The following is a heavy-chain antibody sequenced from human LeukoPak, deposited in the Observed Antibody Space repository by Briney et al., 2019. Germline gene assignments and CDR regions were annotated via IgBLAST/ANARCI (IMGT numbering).Heavy chain of an antibody. J-gene: IGHJ4*02. D-gene: IGHD1-26*01. CDR3: ARGEGLGTTDGGYYFAY. Sequence: GGSLRLSCAASGFTFSSYAMSWVRQAPGKGLEWVANIKQDGSDKYYVDSVKGRFTISRDNAKNSLCLQMNTLRAEDTAVYYCARGEGLGTTDGGYYFAYWGQGSLVIVSS. CDR2: IKQDGSDK. V-gene: IGHV3-7*01. CDR1: GFTFSSYA.